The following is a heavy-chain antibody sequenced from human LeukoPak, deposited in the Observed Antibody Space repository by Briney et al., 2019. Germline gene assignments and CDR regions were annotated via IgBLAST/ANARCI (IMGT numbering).Heavy chain of an antibody. V-gene: IGHV1-18*01. Sequence: ASVKVSCTASGYTFTSYGISWVRQAPGQGLEWMGWISAYNGNTNYAQKLQGRVTMTTDTSTSTAYMELRSLRSDDTAVYYCARLSRPIWFGELTDNWFDPWGQGTLVTVSS. CDR3: ARLSRPIWFGELTDNWFDP. CDR1: GYTFTSYG. CDR2: ISAYNGNT. J-gene: IGHJ5*02. D-gene: IGHD3-10*01.